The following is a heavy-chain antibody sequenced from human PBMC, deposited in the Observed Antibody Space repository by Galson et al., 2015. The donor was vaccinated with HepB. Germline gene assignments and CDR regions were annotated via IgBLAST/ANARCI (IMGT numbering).Heavy chain of an antibody. Sequence: SLRLSCAASGFTVSSNYMSWVRQAPGKGLEWVSVIYSGGSTYYADSVKGRFTISRDNSKNTLYLQMNSLRAEDTAVYYCAREARASRITMVRGVGSYAFDIWGQGTMVTVSS. D-gene: IGHD3-10*01. CDR1: GFTVSSNY. V-gene: IGHV3-66*01. CDR3: AREARASRITMVRGVGSYAFDI. CDR2: IYSGGST. J-gene: IGHJ3*02.